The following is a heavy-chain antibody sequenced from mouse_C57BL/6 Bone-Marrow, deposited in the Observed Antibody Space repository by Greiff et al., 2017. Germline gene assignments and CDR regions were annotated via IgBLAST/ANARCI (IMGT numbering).Heavy chain of an antibody. CDR1: GYTFTNYW. CDR2: IYPGGGYT. V-gene: IGHV1-63*01. Sequence: QVQLQQSGAELVRPGTSVKMSCKASGYTFTNYWIGWAKQRPGHGLEWIGDIYPGGGYTNYNEKFKGKATLTANKSSSTAYMQFSSLTSEDSAIYYCATYDGYAWFAYWGQGTLVTVAA. D-gene: IGHD2-3*01. CDR3: ATYDGYAWFAY. J-gene: IGHJ3*01.